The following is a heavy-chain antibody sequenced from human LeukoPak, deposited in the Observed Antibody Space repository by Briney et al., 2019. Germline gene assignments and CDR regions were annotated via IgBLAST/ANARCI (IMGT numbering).Heavy chain of an antibody. CDR2: IFYDGSNK. J-gene: IGHJ6*02. Sequence: PGTSLRLSCAASGFTFSSYGMHWVRRAPGKGLEWVTVIFYDGSNKYYADSVKGRFSISRDNSKNTLYLQMNSLRAEDTAVYYCARVYSNSPEYGMDVWGQGTTDTVS. CDR1: GFTFSSYG. CDR3: ARVYSNSPEYGMDV. V-gene: IGHV3-33*01. D-gene: IGHD4-11*01.